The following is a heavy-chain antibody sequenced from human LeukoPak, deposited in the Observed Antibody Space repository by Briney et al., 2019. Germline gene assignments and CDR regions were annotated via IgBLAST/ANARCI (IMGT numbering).Heavy chain of an antibody. J-gene: IGHJ4*02. D-gene: IGHD4-11*01. CDR2: ISDRARNT. V-gene: IGHV3-23*01. Sequence: GGSLRLSCATSGFTFSSYTMNWVRQTPRKGLEWVSTISDRARNTHYADSVNGRFTISRDDFLNMVYLQMDRLTVEDTAVYYCTTRLQHHFDYWGQGTQVTVSS. CDR3: TTRLQHHFDY. CDR1: GFTFSSYT.